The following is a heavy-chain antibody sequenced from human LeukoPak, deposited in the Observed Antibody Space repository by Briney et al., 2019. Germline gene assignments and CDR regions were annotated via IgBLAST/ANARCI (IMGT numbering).Heavy chain of an antibody. CDR3: ARETGAAARPNWFDP. V-gene: IGHV3-23*01. D-gene: IGHD6-13*01. CDR2: ISGSDGST. J-gene: IGHJ5*02. CDR1: GFSFSSYA. Sequence: GGSLRLSCAASGFSFSSYAMSWVRQAPGKGLEWVSGISGSDGSTYYADSVKGRFTISRDNAKNSLYLQMSSLRAEDTAVYYCARETGAAARPNWFDPWGQGTLVTVSS.